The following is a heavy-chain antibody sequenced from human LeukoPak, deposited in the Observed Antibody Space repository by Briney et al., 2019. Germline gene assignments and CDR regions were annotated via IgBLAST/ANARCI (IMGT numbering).Heavy chain of an antibody. CDR3: ARGRPGYSSGRTASIYYYYGMDV. V-gene: IGHV3-13*01. CDR1: GFTFSSYD. J-gene: IGHJ6*02. D-gene: IGHD6-19*01. Sequence: PGGSLRLSCAASGFTFSSYDMHWVRHATGKGLEWVSAIGTAGDTYYPGSVKGRFTISRENAKNSLYLQMNSLRAGDTAVYYCARGRPGYSSGRTASIYYYYGMDVWGQGTTVTVSS. CDR2: IGTAGDT.